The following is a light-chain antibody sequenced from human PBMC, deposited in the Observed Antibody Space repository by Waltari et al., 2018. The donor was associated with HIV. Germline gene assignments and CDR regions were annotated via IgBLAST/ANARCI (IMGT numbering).Light chain of an antibody. CDR3: FSTNSGGNQGL. CDR1: ALPYRY. V-gene: IGLV3-10*01. Sequence: SHELTQPPSMSVSPGQAARITCSGDALPYRYVYWYQQKSGQAPVLVIHEGSRRPSGIPERISGSTTGTMATLTISGAQVEDEADYYCFSTNSGGNQGLFGGGTKLIVL. CDR2: EGS. J-gene: IGLJ2*01.